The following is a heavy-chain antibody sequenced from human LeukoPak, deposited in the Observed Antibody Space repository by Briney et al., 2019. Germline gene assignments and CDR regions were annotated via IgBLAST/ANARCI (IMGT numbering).Heavy chain of an antibody. CDR2: IYTSGST. Sequence: SQTLSLTCTVSGGSISSGSYYWSWIRQPAGKGLEWVGRIYTSGSTNYNPSLKSRVTIPVDTSKNQFSLKLSSVTAADTAVYYCAREALAYCGGDCYSRVVSYFDYWGQGTLVTVSS. CDR3: AREALAYCGGDCYSRVVSYFDY. D-gene: IGHD2-21*01. CDR1: GGSISSGSYY. V-gene: IGHV4-61*02. J-gene: IGHJ4*02.